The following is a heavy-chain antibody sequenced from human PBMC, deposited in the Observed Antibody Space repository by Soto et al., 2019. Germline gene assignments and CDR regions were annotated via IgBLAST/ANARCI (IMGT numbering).Heavy chain of an antibody. CDR1: GFTFSSSA. CDR3: AKCTVDTIVTSGWCNGLEP. Sequence: EVQLLESGGGLVQPGGSLRLSCAASGFTFSSSAMSWVRQAPGKGLEWVSAIRGTNGNTHYAESVKGRLTISRDNSKNTLYLQMNFLRAEDTAVYYCAKCTVDTIVTSGWCNGLEPWGQGTLVIVSS. CDR2: IRGTNGNT. V-gene: IGHV3-23*01. D-gene: IGHD6-19*01. J-gene: IGHJ5*02.